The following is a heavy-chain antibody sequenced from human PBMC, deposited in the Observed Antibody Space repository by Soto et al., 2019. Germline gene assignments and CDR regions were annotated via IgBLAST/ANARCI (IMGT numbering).Heavy chain of an antibody. Sequence: GGSLRLSCAASGFTFSSYGMHWVRQAPGKGLEWVAAIWYDGSNKYYADSVKGRFTISRDNSKNTLYLRMNSLRAEDTAVYYCAKVRPLRDCTSTSCLGAFDIWGQGTMVTVSS. CDR1: GFTFSSYG. CDR2: IWYDGSNK. D-gene: IGHD2-2*01. CDR3: AKVRPLRDCTSTSCLGAFDI. V-gene: IGHV3-33*06. J-gene: IGHJ3*02.